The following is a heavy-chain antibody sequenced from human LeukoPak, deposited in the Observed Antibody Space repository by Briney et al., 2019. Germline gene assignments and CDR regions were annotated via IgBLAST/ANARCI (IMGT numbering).Heavy chain of an antibody. D-gene: IGHD4-17*01. V-gene: IGHV4-34*01. CDR2: INHSGST. Sequence: PSETLSLTCAVYGGSFSGYYWSWIRQPPGKGLEWIGEINHSGSTNYNPSLKSRVTISVDTSKNQFSLKLSSVTAADTAVYYCAGGDSPLYGDYNTDFDYWGQGTLVTVSS. CDR3: AGGDSPLYGDYNTDFDY. CDR1: GGSFSGYY. J-gene: IGHJ4*02.